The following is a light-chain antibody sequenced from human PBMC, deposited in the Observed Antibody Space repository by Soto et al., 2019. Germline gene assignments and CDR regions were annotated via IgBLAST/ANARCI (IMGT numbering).Light chain of an antibody. Sequence: SYYLTQPPSVSVAPGQTARITCWGNNIGSKSVHWYQQKPGQAPVLVIYDDGDRPSGIPERFSGSNSGNTATLTISRVEAGDEADYFCQVWDSSSDHREVFGNGTKVTVL. CDR3: QVWDSSSDHREV. V-gene: IGLV3-21*02. CDR2: DDG. J-gene: IGLJ1*01. CDR1: NIGSKS.